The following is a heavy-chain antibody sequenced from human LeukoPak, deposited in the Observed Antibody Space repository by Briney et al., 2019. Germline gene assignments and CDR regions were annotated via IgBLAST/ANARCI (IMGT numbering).Heavy chain of an antibody. CDR2: IRSKAYGGTT. J-gene: IGHJ4*02. D-gene: IGHD6-13*01. V-gene: IGHV3-49*04. Sequence: HPGRSLRLSCTTSGLTIGDDAVSWVRQAPGKGLEWVGFIRSKAYGGTTEYAASVEGRFTISRDDSKSIAYLQMNSPKTEDTAVYYCSRDLSWSFDYWGQGTLVTVSS. CDR1: GLTIGDDA. CDR3: SRDLSWSFDY.